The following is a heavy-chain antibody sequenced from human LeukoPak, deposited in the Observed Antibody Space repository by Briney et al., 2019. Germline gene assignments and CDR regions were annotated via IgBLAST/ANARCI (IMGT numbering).Heavy chain of an antibody. D-gene: IGHD5-18*01. CDR2: INSDGSST. CDR1: GFTFSSYS. J-gene: IGHJ5*02. CDR3: ARAGYGYDGWFDP. V-gene: IGHV3-74*01. Sequence: GGSLRLSCAPSGFTFSSYSMNWVRQAPGKGLVWVSRINSDGSSTSYADSVKGRFTISRDNAKNTLYLQMNSLRAEDTAVYYCARAGYGYDGWFDPWGQGTLVTVSS.